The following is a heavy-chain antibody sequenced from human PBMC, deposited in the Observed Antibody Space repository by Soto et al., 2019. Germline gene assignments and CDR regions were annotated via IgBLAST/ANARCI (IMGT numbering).Heavy chain of an antibody. CDR2: ISAYNGNT. CDR3: ARVPKGYCSGGSCYSRGPVGCDF. D-gene: IGHD2-15*01. Sequence: GASVKVSCKASGYTFTSYGIGWVRQVPGQGLEWMGWISAYNGNTNYAQKLQGRVTMTTDTSTTTAYMELRSLRSEDTAVYYCARVPKGYCSGGSCYSRGPVGCDFWGQGTLVTVSS. J-gene: IGHJ4*01. V-gene: IGHV1-18*01. CDR1: GYTFTSYG.